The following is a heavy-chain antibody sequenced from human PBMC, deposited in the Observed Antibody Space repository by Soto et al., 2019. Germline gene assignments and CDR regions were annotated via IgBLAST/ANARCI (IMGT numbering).Heavy chain of an antibody. CDR3: AKDRKGGSGWYWDC. J-gene: IGHJ4*02. D-gene: IGHD6-19*01. CDR2: ISGSGTST. Sequence: EVQLLESGGALVQPGGSLRLSCAASGFTFSNFAMSWVRQAPGKGLEWVSAISGSGTSTYDADSVKGRFSIARDNSKNTVYLQVNSLGAEDTAVYSGAKDRKGGSGWYWDCGGQGTLVTVSS. V-gene: IGHV3-23*01. CDR1: GFTFSNFA.